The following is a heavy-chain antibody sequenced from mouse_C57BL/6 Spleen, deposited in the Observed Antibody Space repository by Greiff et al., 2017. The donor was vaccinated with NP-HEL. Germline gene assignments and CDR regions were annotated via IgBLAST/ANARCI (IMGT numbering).Heavy chain of an antibody. CDR3: ARYSNWFAY. V-gene: IGHV1-18*01. CDR2: INPNNGGT. Sequence: EVQLQQSGPELVKPGASVKIPCKASGYTFTDYNMDWVKQSHGKSLEWIGDINPNNGGTIYNQKFKGKATLTVDKSSSTAYMELRSPTSEDTAVYYCARYSNWFAYWGQGTLVTVSA. D-gene: IGHD2-5*01. CDR1: GYTFTDYN. J-gene: IGHJ3*01.